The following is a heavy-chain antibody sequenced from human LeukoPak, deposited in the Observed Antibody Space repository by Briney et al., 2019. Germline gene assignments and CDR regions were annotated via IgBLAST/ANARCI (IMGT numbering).Heavy chain of an antibody. CDR1: GFTFSSYG. Sequence: GGSLRLSCAASGFTFSSYGMHWVRQAPGKGLEWVAVIWYDGSNKYYADSVKGRFTISRDNSKNTLYLQMNSLRAEDTAVYYCARDQTRSWRYYFDYWGQGTLVTVSS. CDR3: ARDQTRSWRYYFDY. CDR2: IWYDGSNK. V-gene: IGHV3-33*01. J-gene: IGHJ4*02.